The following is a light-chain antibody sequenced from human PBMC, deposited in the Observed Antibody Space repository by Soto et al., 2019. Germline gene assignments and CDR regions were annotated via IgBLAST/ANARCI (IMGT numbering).Light chain of an antibody. CDR1: QSVSSD. J-gene: IGKJ1*01. CDR3: QQYNNWPRT. V-gene: IGKV3-15*01. CDR2: GAS. Sequence: EIVMTQSPATLSVSPGERATLSCRASQSVSSDLAWYHQKPGQPPRLLIYGASTRATGIPARFSGSGSGTEFTLTINSLQSEDFAVYYGQQYNNWPRTFGQGTKVEIK.